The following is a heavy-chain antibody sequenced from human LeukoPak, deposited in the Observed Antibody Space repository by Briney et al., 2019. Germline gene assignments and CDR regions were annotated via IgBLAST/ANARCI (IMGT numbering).Heavy chain of an antibody. CDR3: ARDLRGFDP. CDR2: IYDSGST. J-gene: IGHJ5*02. CDR1: GGSISSYS. Sequence: SETLSLTCTVSGGSISSYSWSWIRQPPGKGLEWIGSIYDSGSTYYNPSLKSRVTISVDTSKNQFSLKLSSVTAADTAVYYCARDLRGFDPWGQGTLVTVSS. D-gene: IGHD4-17*01. V-gene: IGHV4-39*02.